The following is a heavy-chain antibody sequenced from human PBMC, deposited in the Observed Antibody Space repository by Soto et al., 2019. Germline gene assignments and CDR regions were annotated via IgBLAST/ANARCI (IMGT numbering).Heavy chain of an antibody. V-gene: IGHV3-30*18. CDR2: ISYDGSNK. D-gene: IGHD2-15*01. CDR1: GFTFSSYG. Sequence: VGSLRLSCAASGFTFSSYGMHWVRQAPGKGLEWVAVISYDGSNKYYADSVKGRFTISRDNSKNTLYLQMNGLRAEDTAVYYCAKAMRPLGYCSGGSCYLDYWGQGTLVTVSS. J-gene: IGHJ4*02. CDR3: AKAMRPLGYCSGGSCYLDY.